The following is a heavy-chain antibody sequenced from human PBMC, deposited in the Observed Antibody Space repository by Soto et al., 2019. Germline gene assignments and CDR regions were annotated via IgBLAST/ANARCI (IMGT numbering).Heavy chain of an antibody. CDR2: IYYSGST. CDR3: ARVIPPYSSSSLYYFDY. Sequence: SETLSLTCTVSGGSISSYYWSWIRQPPGKGLEWIGYIYYSGSTNYNPSLKSRVTISVDTSKNQFSLKLSSVTAADTAVYYCARVIPPYSSSSLYYFDYWGQGTLVTVSS. D-gene: IGHD6-6*01. V-gene: IGHV4-59*01. CDR1: GGSISSYY. J-gene: IGHJ4*02.